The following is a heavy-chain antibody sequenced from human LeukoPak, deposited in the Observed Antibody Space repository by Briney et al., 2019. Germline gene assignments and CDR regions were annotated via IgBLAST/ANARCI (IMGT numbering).Heavy chain of an antibody. D-gene: IGHD3-3*01. CDR3: ARHREGATQVGLFTF. J-gene: IGHJ4*02. V-gene: IGHV3-21*01. CDR1: GFTFSSYS. CDR2: ISSSSSYI. Sequence: GGSLRLSCAASGFTFSSYSMNWVRQAPGKGLEWVSSISSSSSYIYYADSVKGRFTISRDNAQNSLYLHISSLGAEDTAVYYCARHREGATQVGLFTFWGQGTLVIVSS.